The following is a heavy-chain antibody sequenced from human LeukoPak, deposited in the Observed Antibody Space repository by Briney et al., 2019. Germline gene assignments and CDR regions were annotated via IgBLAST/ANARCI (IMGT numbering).Heavy chain of an antibody. CDR3: ARARIPYYYYDSSGYYDY. CDR2: INHSGST. CDR1: GGSFSGYY. Sequence: PSETLSLTCAVYGGSFSGYYWSWIRQPPGKGLEWIGEINHSGSTNYNPSLKSRVTISVDTSKNQFSLKLSSVTAADTAVYYCARARIPYYYYDSSGYYDYWGQGTLVTVSS. J-gene: IGHJ4*02. V-gene: IGHV4-34*01. D-gene: IGHD3-22*01.